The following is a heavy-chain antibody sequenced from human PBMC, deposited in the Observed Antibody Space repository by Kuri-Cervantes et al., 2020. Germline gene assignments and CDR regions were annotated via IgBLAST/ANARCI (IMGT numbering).Heavy chain of an antibody. CDR2: IRYDGSNK. CDR3: AKELVGVTTTPDY. CDR1: GFTFSSYA. J-gene: IGHJ4*02. D-gene: IGHD1-26*01. Sequence: GGSLRLSCAASGFTFSSYAMHWVRQAPGKGLEWVAFIRYDGSNKYYTDSVKGRFTISRDNSKNTLYLQMNSLRAEDTAVYYCAKELVGVTTTPDYWGQGTLVTVSS. V-gene: IGHV3-30*02.